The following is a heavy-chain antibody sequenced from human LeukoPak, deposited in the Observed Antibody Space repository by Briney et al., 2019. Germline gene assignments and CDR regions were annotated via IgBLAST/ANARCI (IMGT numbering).Heavy chain of an antibody. CDR3: ARQRSSEFDY. V-gene: IGHV4-4*07. CDR1: GGSISSYY. J-gene: IGHJ4*02. CDR2: IYSTGST. D-gene: IGHD6-25*01. Sequence: SETLSLTCTVSGGSISSYYWSWIRQPAGKGLEWIGRIYSTGSTNYNPSLKSRVTMSVDTSKNQFSLKLSSVTAADTAMYYCARQRSSEFDYWGQGTLVTVSS.